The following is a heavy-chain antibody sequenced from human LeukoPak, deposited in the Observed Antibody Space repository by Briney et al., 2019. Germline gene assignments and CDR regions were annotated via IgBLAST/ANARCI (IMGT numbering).Heavy chain of an antibody. J-gene: IGHJ4*02. CDR3: ARHVDTATLGY. Sequence: GASVKVSCKASGGTFSSYAISWVRQAPGQGLEWMGGIIPIFGTANYAQNFQGRVTITADKSTSTAYMELSSLRSEDTAVYYCARHVDTATLGYWGQGTLVTVSS. CDR2: IIPIFGTA. V-gene: IGHV1-69*06. D-gene: IGHD5-18*01. CDR1: GGTFSSYA.